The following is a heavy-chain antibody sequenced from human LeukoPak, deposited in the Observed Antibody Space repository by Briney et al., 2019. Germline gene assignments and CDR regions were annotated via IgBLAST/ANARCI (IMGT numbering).Heavy chain of an antibody. D-gene: IGHD3-22*01. Sequence: SETLSLTCAVYGGSFSGYYWSWIRQPPGKGLEWIGEINHSGSTNYNPSLKSRVTISVDTSKNQFSLKLSSVTAADTAVYYCARGPGYYDSSGYYPYYFDYWGQGTLVTVSS. CDR2: INHSGST. J-gene: IGHJ4*02. CDR1: GGSFSGYY. V-gene: IGHV4-34*01. CDR3: ARGPGYYDSSGYYPYYFDY.